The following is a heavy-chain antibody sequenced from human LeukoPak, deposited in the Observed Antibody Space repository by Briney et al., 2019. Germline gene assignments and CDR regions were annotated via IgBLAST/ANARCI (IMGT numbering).Heavy chain of an antibody. D-gene: IGHD1-1*01. J-gene: IGHJ4*02. Sequence: ASVQVSCKASGYTFTGYYMHWVRQAPGEALQWMGRINPNSGGTNYAQKLQGRVTMTRDTSISTAYMELSRLRSDDTAVYYCARERWATFDYWGQGTLVTVSS. CDR2: INPNSGGT. V-gene: IGHV1-2*06. CDR3: ARERWATFDY. CDR1: GYTFTGYY.